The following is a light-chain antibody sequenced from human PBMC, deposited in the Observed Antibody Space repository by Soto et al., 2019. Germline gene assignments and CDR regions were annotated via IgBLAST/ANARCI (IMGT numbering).Light chain of an antibody. CDR3: AAWDDSLSGRV. CDR2: NVN. CDR1: SSDVGCYHY. J-gene: IGLJ3*02. V-gene: IGLV2-11*01. Sequence: QSALIQPPSVSGTPGQSVTISCTGTSSDVGCYHYVSWYQHHPATVPKPMIYNVNTQPSGVPERFSGSKSGNTASMTISGLQAEDEADYYCAAWDDSLSGRVFGGGTKLTVL.